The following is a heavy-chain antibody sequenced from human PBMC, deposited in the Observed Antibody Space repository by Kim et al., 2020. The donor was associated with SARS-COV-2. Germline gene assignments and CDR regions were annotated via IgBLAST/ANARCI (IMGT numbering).Heavy chain of an antibody. J-gene: IGHJ4*02. V-gene: IGHV1-46*01. CDR3: ARGQYYYDSSDIDY. D-gene: IGHD3-22*01. Sequence: KLQGRVTMTRDTSTSTVYMELSSLRSEDTAVYYCARGQYYYDSSDIDYWGQGTLVTVSS.